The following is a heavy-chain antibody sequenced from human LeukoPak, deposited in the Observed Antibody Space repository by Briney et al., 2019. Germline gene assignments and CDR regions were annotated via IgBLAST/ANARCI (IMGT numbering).Heavy chain of an antibody. CDR3: ARYRGNSGVFDY. Sequence: SVKVSCKASGGTFSSYAISWVRQAPGQGLEWMGGIIPIFGTANYAQKFQGRVTITADESTSTAYMELSSLRSEDTAVYYCARYRGNSGVFDYWGQGTLVTVSS. CDR2: IIPIFGTA. V-gene: IGHV1-69*13. CDR1: GGTFSSYA. D-gene: IGHD4-23*01. J-gene: IGHJ4*02.